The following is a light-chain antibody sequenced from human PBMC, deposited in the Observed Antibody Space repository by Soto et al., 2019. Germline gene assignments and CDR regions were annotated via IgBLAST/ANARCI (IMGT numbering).Light chain of an antibody. Sequence: DIQMTQSPSSVSASVGDRVTITCWASQNIDKWIAWYQQKPGKAPKLLIYVASSLRGGVPSRFSGSGSGTDFTLTISSLQPEDFATYSCQHARSFPITFGQGTRLE. V-gene: IGKV1-12*01. J-gene: IGKJ5*01. CDR1: QNIDKW. CDR2: VAS. CDR3: QHARSFPIT.